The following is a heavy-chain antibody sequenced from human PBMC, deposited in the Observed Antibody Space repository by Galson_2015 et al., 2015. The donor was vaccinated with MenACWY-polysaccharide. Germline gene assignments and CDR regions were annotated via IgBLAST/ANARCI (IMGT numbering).Heavy chain of an antibody. Sequence: PALVNPTQPLTLPSTFSGFSLRTSGVGVGWIRQPPGKALEWLALIYWDDDKRSSPSLKSRLTITKDTSKNQVVLTMTNMDHVDTATYYCAHSGDYCSSTSCPKYFDSWGQGTLVTVSS. J-gene: IGHJ4*02. D-gene: IGHD2-2*01. CDR1: GFSLRTSGVG. CDR3: AHSGDYCSSTSCPKYFDS. CDR2: IYWDDDK. V-gene: IGHV2-5*02.